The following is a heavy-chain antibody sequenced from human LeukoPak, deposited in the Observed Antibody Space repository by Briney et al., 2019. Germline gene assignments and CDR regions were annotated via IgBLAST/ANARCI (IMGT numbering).Heavy chain of an antibody. J-gene: IGHJ3*02. Sequence: SETLSLTCTVSGGSISSYYWSWIRQPAGKGLEWIGRIYTSGSTNYNPSLKSRVTMSVDTSKNQFSLKLSSVTAADTAVYYCARDFTIFGVVMLAFDIWGQGTMVTVSS. CDR1: GGSISSYY. V-gene: IGHV4-4*07. CDR2: IYTSGST. D-gene: IGHD3-3*01. CDR3: ARDFTIFGVVMLAFDI.